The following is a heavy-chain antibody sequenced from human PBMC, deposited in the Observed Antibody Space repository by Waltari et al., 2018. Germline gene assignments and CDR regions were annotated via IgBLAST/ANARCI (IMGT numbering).Heavy chain of an antibody. V-gene: IGHV4-34*01. CDR2: INHSGST. Sequence: QVQLQQWGAGLLKPSETLSLTCAVYGGSFSGYYWSWIRQPPGKGLEGIGEINHSGSTNYNPSLKSRVTIPVDTSKNQFSLKLSSVTAADTAVYYCARGHYYYYGMDVWGQGTTVTVSS. CDR1: GGSFSGYY. J-gene: IGHJ6*02. CDR3: ARGHYYYYGMDV.